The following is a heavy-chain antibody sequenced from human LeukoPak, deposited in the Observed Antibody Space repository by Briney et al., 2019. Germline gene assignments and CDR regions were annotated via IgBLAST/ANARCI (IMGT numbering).Heavy chain of an antibody. CDR3: ATALRLEALDL. CDR1: GYTLTELS. CDR2: FDPEDGER. V-gene: IGHV1-24*01. J-gene: IGHJ3*01. Sequence: ASVKVSCKVSGYTLTELSTHWVRQAPGKGLEWMGGFDPEDGERIYAQKFQDRVTMTEHTSTDTAYMELRSLRSEDTAMYYCATALRLEALDLWGHGTMVTVSS. D-gene: IGHD3-16*01.